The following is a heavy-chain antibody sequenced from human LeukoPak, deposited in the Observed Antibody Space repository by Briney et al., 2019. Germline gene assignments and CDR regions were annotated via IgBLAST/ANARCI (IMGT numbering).Heavy chain of an antibody. V-gene: IGHV4-34*01. D-gene: IGHD5-18*01. CDR2: INHSGST. Sequence: PSETLSLTCAVYGGSFSGYYWSWIRQPPGKGLEWIGEINHSGSTNYNPSLKSRVTISVDTSKNQFSLKLRSVTAADTAVYYCARRYSYGSLRDFDYWGQGTLVTVSS. CDR3: ARRYSYGSLRDFDY. J-gene: IGHJ4*02. CDR1: GGSFSGYY.